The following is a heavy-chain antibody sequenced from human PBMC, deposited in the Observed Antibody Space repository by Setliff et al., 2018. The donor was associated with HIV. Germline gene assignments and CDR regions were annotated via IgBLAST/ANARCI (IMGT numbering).Heavy chain of an antibody. CDR2: INGNTLYI. CDR3: ARVGSSTSLDY. V-gene: IGHV3-21*06. CDR1: GFPFSLYS. D-gene: IGHD6-13*01. Sequence: GGSLSLSCTASGFPFSLYSMNWVRQTPGGGLEWVSSINGNTLYISYAASVRRRFTISRDNAKGSLYLQLTSLRPEDTGVYFCARVGSSTSLDYWGQGILVTVSS. J-gene: IGHJ4*02.